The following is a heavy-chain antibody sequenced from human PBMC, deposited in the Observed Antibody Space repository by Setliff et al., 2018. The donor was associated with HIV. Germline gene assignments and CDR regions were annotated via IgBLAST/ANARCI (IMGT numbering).Heavy chain of an antibody. J-gene: IGHJ6*03. Sequence: ASVKVSCKASGYTFTSYYMHWVRQAPGQGLEWMGIINPSGGSTSYAQKFQGRVTMTRDTSTSTAYMELRSLRSDDTAVYYCARLSIPAYYYMDVWGKGTTVTVSS. D-gene: IGHD2-21*01. CDR2: INPSGGST. CDR3: ARLSIPAYYYMDV. V-gene: IGHV1-46*01. CDR1: GYTFTSYY.